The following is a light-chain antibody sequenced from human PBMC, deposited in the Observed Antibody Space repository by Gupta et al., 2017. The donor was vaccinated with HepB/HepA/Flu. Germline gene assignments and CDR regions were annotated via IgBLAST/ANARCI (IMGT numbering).Light chain of an antibody. Sequence: DVVMSQSPLSLPVTLGQPASISCSSSQSLVDSAGNTYLNWFQQRPGQSPRRLIYKISKRDSGVPDRFSGSGSGTNFTLKISRVEAEDVGVYYCMQPTLWPPVTFGQGTRLELK. CDR1: QSLVDSAGNTY. CDR3: MQPTLWPPVT. J-gene: IGKJ5*01. CDR2: KIS. V-gene: IGKV2-30*01.